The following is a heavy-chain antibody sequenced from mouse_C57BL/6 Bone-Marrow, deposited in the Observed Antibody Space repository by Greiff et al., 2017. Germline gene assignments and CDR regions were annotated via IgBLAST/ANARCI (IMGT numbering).Heavy chain of an antibody. J-gene: IGHJ3*01. CDR1: GYAFTSYW. Sequence: QVQLQQSGAELVKPGASVKMSCKASGYAFTSYWMQWVKQRPGQGLEWIGEIYPSDGDTNYNRKFKGKATLTVDTSSSTAYMQLSSLTSEDSAVYSGARPDYVGAWLAYWGQGTLVTVSA. CDR3: ARPDYVGAWLAY. CDR2: IYPSDGDT. V-gene: IGHV1-50*01. D-gene: IGHD2-4*01.